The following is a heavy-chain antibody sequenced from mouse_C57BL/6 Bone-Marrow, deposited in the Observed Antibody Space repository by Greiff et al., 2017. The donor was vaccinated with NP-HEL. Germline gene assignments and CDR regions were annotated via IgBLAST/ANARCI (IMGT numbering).Heavy chain of an antibody. Sequence: QVQLQQSGAELVRPGTSVKVSCKASGYAFTNYLLEWVKQRPGQGLEWIGVLNPGSGGTNYNEKFKGKATLTADKSSSTAYMQLSSLTSEDSAVYFCARLGYDGYFYWGQGTTLTVSS. J-gene: IGHJ2*01. CDR3: ARLGYDGYFY. D-gene: IGHD2-3*01. V-gene: IGHV1-54*01. CDR2: LNPGSGGT. CDR1: GYAFTNYL.